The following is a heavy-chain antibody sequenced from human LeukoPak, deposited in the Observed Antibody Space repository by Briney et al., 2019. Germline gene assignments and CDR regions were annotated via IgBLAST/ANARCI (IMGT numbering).Heavy chain of an antibody. CDR2: IWYDGSNK. J-gene: IGHJ6*02. CDR3: ARGYDSSGYYYVGGDYGMDV. D-gene: IGHD3-22*01. CDR1: GFTFSSYG. Sequence: GGSLRLSCAAPGFTFSSYGMHWVRQAPGKGLEWVAVIWYDGSNKYYADSVKGRFTISRDNSKNTLYPQMNSLRAEDTAVYYCARGYDSSGYYYVGGDYGMDVWGQGTTVTVSS. V-gene: IGHV3-33*01.